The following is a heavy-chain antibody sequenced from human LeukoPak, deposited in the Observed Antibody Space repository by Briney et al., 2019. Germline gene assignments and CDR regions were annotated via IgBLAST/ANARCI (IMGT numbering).Heavy chain of an antibody. V-gene: IGHV3-74*01. D-gene: IGHD2-21*02. Sequence: TGGSLRLSCAASGFTFSNYWMHWVRQAPGKGLVWVSRINSDGSSTNYADSVKGRFTISRDNAKNTLYLQMNSLRAEDTAVYYCARDLAYCAGDCYGGWFDPWGQGTLVTVSS. CDR2: INSDGSST. CDR3: ARDLAYCAGDCYGGWFDP. CDR1: GFTFSNYW. J-gene: IGHJ5*02.